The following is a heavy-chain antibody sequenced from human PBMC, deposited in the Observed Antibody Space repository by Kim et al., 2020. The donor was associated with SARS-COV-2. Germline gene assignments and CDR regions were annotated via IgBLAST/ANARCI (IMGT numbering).Heavy chain of an antibody. J-gene: IGHJ4*02. CDR2: RT. D-gene: IGHD3-9*01. CDR3: APSYLLTQFDH. Sequence: RTYYADCVKGRFTISRDHSKHQMYLQMNSLRGEDTALYYCAPSYLLTQFDHWGPGSLVTVSS. V-gene: IGHV3-23*01.